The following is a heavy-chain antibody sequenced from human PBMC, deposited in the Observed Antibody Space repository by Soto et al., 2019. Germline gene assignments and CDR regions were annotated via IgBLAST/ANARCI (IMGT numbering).Heavy chain of an antibody. V-gene: IGHV4-34*01. CDR3: ARVVLDFWSGYYHHPGKTIFDY. CDR1: GGSFSGYY. J-gene: IGHJ4*02. Sequence: SETLSLTCAVYGGSFSGYYWSWIRQPPGKGLEWIGEINHSGSTNYNPSLKSRVTISVDTSKNQFSLKLSSVTAADTAVYYCARVVLDFWSGYYHHPGKTIFDYWGQGTLVTVSS. CDR2: INHSGST. D-gene: IGHD3-3*01.